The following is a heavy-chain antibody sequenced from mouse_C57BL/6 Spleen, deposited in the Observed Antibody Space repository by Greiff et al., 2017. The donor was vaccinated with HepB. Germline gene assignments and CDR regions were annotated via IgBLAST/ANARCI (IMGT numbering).Heavy chain of an antibody. CDR3: TGFYYYGSSWFAY. CDR2: IDPEDGDT. J-gene: IGHJ3*01. Sequence: EVQLQQSGAELVRPGASVKLSCTASGFNIKDYYMHWVKQRPEQGLEWIGRIDPEDGDTEYAPKFQGKATMTADTSSNTAYLQLSSLTSEDTAVYYCTGFYYYGSSWFAYWGQGTLVTVSA. V-gene: IGHV14-1*01. D-gene: IGHD1-1*01. CDR1: GFNIKDYY.